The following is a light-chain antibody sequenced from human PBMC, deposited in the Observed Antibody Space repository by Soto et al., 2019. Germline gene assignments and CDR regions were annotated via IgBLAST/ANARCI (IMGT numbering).Light chain of an antibody. J-gene: IGKJ4*01. CDR3: MQAVQTPLT. Sequence: DIVMTQSPLSLPVTPGEPASISCRSSQSLLQTNGYNYLDWYLQKPGQSPQLLVYLGSNRASGVPDRFSGSGSSTDFTLKNRRVEAEDVGVYYCMQAVQTPLTFGGGTKVEIK. V-gene: IGKV2-28*01. CDR1: QSLLQTNGYNY. CDR2: LGS.